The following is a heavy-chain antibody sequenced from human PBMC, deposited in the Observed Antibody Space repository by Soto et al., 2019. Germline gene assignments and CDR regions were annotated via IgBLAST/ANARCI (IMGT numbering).Heavy chain of an antibody. J-gene: IGHJ5*02. CDR1: GYTFTSYN. CDR2: INPRGFFT. Sequence: QVQLVQSGAEVKKPGASVKVSCKASGYTFTSYNIHWVRQAPGQGLEWVGMINPRGFFTTYAQKFRGRVNMTGDTSTSVVYMELTNLRSEDTAVYYCARAAGRFWELFWFDPWVQGTLVAVSS. CDR3: ARAAGRFWELFWFDP. D-gene: IGHD3-10*01. V-gene: IGHV1-46*01.